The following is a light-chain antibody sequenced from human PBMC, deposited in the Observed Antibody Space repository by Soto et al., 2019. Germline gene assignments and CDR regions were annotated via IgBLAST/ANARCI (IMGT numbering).Light chain of an antibody. Sequence: EIVLTQSPATLSLSPGERATLSCRASQSVSSYLAWYQQKPGQAPRRLIYDESNRATGVQARFSGSGSGTDFTLTISSLEPEDFAVYYCQQRSNWPPYTFGQGTKLEIK. V-gene: IGKV3-11*01. CDR2: DES. J-gene: IGKJ2*01. CDR1: QSVSSY. CDR3: QQRSNWPPYT.